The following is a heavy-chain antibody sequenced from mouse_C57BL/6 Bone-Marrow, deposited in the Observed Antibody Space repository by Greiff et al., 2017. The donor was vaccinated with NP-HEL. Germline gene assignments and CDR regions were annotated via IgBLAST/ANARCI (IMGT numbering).Heavy chain of an antibody. Sequence: VQLQQSGAELVKPGASVKISCKASGYAFSTYWMNWVKQRPGKGLEWIGQIYPRDGDTNYNGKFKGKVSLTADKSSSTAYMQHSSLTSEDSAVYFCARGDYGSSRFGYAMDYWGQGTSVTVSS. J-gene: IGHJ4*01. V-gene: IGHV1-80*01. D-gene: IGHD1-1*01. CDR3: ARGDYGSSRFGYAMDY. CDR2: IYPRDGDT. CDR1: GYAFSTYW.